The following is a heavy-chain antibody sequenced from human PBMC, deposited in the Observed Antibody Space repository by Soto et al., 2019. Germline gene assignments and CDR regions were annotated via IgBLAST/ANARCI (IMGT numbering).Heavy chain of an antibody. CDR3: ATQYSSSWYEIDY. V-gene: IGHV4-39*01. J-gene: IGHJ4*02. Sequence: SETLSLTCTVSGGSISSSSYYWGWIRQPPGKGLEWIGSIYYSGSTYYTPSLKSRVTISVDTSKNQFSLKLSSVTAADTAVYYCATQYSSSWYEIDYWGQGTLVTVSS. CDR2: IYYSGST. CDR1: GGSISSSSYY. D-gene: IGHD6-13*01.